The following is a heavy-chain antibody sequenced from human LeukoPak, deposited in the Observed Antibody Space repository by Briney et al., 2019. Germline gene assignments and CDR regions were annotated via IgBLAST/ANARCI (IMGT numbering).Heavy chain of an antibody. J-gene: IGHJ3*02. Sequence: GGSLRLPCAASGFTFSNYAMSWVRQAPGKGLEWVSYISSSGSTIYYADSVKGRFTISRDNAKNSLYLQMNSLRAEDTAVYYCARTDYYDSSGFSSAAFDIWGQGTMVTVSS. D-gene: IGHD3-22*01. CDR3: ARTDYYDSSGFSSAAFDI. CDR2: ISSSGSTI. V-gene: IGHV3-11*01. CDR1: GFTFSNYA.